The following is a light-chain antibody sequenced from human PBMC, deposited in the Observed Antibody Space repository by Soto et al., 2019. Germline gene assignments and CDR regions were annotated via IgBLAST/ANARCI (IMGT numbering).Light chain of an antibody. V-gene: IGKV1-5*03. Sequence: DIQMTHSPSTLSASVLYIVTITFRSSQSISSWLAWYQQKPGKAPNLLIYKASSLRSGVPSRFSGSGSGTEFTLTISSLQPDDFATYYCKQYDTYWKFGQGTKVDIK. J-gene: IGKJ1*01. CDR2: KAS. CDR1: QSISSW. CDR3: KQYDTYWK.